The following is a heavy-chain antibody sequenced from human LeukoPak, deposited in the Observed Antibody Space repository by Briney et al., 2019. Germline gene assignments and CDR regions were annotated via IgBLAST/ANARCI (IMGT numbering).Heavy chain of an antibody. V-gene: IGHV3-23*01. Sequence: GGSLRLSCAASGFTFSSYAMSWVRQAPGKGLEWVSAISGSGGSTYYADSVKGRFTISRDNSKNTLYLQMNSLRAEDTAVYYCAKGLGDRGYSYGHYYYYGMDVWGKGTTVTVSS. CDR1: GFTFSSYA. J-gene: IGHJ6*04. CDR2: ISGSGGST. CDR3: AKGLGDRGYSYGHYYYYGMDV. D-gene: IGHD5-18*01.